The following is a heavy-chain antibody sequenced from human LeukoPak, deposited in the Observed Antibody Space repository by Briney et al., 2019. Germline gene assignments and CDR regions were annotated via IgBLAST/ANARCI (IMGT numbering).Heavy chain of an antibody. CDR3: ARDPEYSGSFDFDH. CDR1: GFTFSSYS. CDR2: ISSSSSYI. V-gene: IGHV3-21*01. D-gene: IGHD6-6*01. Sequence: GGSLRLSCAASGFTFSSYSMNWVRQAPGKGLEWVSSISSSSSYIYYADSVKGRFTISRDNAKNSLYLQMNSLRAEDTAVYYCARDPEYSGSFDFDHWGQGTLVTVSS. J-gene: IGHJ4*02.